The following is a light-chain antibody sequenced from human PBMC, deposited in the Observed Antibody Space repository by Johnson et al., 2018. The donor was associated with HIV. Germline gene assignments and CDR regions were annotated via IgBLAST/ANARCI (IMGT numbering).Light chain of an antibody. CDR1: SSTIGNNY. CDR3: GTWDSSLSAHYV. V-gene: IGLV1-51*02. Sequence: QSVLTQPPSVSAAPGQKVTISCSGSSSTIGNNYVSWYQVLPGTAPTLLIYKNNKRPSGIPDRFSGSKSGTSAALAITGLQTGDEADYYCGTWDSSLSAHYVFGTGTKITVL. CDR2: KNN. J-gene: IGLJ1*01.